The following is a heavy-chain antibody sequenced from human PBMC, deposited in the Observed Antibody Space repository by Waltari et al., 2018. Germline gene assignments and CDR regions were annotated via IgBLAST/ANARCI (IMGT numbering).Heavy chain of an antibody. V-gene: IGHV1-69*08. CDR3: ARGRVGTIQYGLDV. Sequence: QVQLVQSGAEVKKPGSSVKVSCKASGGTFGHDPFFLVRLAPGQGREWMGRIIPGFGGTHYAQNLQDRRTITEHRSTNTGYMELSTLRSEDTAGYYCARGRVGTIQYGLDVWGQGTTVTVSS. D-gene: IGHD1-26*01. CDR2: IIPGFGGT. CDR1: GGTFGHDP. J-gene: IGHJ6*02.